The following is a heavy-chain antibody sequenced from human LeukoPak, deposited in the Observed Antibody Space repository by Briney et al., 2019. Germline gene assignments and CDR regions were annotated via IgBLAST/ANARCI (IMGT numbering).Heavy chain of an antibody. Sequence: SETLSLTCTVSGGSISSYYWSWIRQPPGKGLEWIGYIYTSGSTNYNPSLKSRVTISVDTSKNQFSLKLSSVTAADTAVYYCARHVGAAAVINWFDPWGQGTLVTLSS. V-gene: IGHV4-4*09. D-gene: IGHD6-13*01. CDR2: IYTSGST. J-gene: IGHJ5*02. CDR1: GGSISSYY. CDR3: ARHVGAAAVINWFDP.